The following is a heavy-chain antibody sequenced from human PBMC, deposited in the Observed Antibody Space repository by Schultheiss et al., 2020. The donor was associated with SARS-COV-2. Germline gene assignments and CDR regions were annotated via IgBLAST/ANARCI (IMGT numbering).Heavy chain of an antibody. D-gene: IGHD2-2*01. CDR3: TTGYCSSTSCSYYYYYYYMDV. V-gene: IGHV3-15*01. Sequence: GGSLRLSCAASGFTFSSYAMSWVRPAPGQGLEWVGRIKSKTDGGTTDYAAPVKGRFTISRDDSKNTLYLQMNSLKTEDTAVYYCTTGYCSSTSCSYYYYYYYMDVWGKGTTVTVSS. J-gene: IGHJ6*03. CDR2: IKSKTDGGTT. CDR1: GFTFSSYA.